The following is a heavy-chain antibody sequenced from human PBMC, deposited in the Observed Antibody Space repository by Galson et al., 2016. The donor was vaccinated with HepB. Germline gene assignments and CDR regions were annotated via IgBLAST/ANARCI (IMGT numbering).Heavy chain of an antibody. CDR2: IDHSDSYT. CDR1: GNIFTTYW. V-gene: IGHV5-10-1*01. Sequence: QSGAEVKKPGESLKISCQAYGNIFTTYWIDWVRQMHGKGLEWMGRIDHSDSYTNYSHSFQGHVTISADKSSSNAYLQWSSLKASDTAMYYCAKHRRGTYYYVMDVWGQGTTVTVSS. D-gene: IGHD3-16*01. J-gene: IGHJ6*02. CDR3: AKHRRGTYYYVMDV.